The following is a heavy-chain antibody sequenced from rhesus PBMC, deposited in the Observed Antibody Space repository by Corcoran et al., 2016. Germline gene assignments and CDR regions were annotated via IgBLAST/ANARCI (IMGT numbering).Heavy chain of an antibody. CDR1: GFTFRDYD. Sequence: DVQLVESGGGLVQPGGSLRLSCTASGFTFRDYDMSWVRRAPGKGLGWVSYISSTGKTIYYADSVKGRFTISRDNAKNSLFLQMTTLRAEDTAVYYCIRPKTYWGQGVLVTVSS. CDR3: IRPKTY. V-gene: IGHV3-136*01. J-gene: IGHJ4*01. CDR2: ISSTGKTI.